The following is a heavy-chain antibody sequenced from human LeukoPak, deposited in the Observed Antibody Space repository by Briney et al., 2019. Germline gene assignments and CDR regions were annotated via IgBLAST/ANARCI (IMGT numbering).Heavy chain of an antibody. CDR1: GGSISSYY. D-gene: IGHD3-10*01. CDR3: ARGVDYYGV. V-gene: IGHV4-39*07. Sequence: SETLSLTCSVSGGSISSYYWGWIRQPPGKGLEWIGSIYYSGSTYYNPSLKSRVTISVDTSKNQFSLKLSAVTAADTAVYYCARGVDYYGVWGQGTLVTVSS. J-gene: IGHJ4*02. CDR2: IYYSGST.